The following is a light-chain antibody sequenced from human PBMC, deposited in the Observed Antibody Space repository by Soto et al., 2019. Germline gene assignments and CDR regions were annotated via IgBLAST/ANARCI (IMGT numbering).Light chain of an antibody. J-gene: IGLJ1*01. Sequence: QAVVAPPPPMSGAPGQRVTISCTGRSPKNEASYDLKWYQQLPGTALKLLIYGNSNRPSGVPDRFSGSKSGTSASLAITGLQAEDEADYYCQSYDSSLSGLYVFGTGTKVTVL. V-gene: IGLV1-40*01. CDR3: QSYDSSLSGLYV. CDR2: GNS. CDR1: SPKNEASYD.